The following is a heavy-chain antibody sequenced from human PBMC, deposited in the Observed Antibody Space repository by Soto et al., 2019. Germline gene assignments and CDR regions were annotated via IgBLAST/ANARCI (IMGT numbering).Heavy chain of an antibody. J-gene: IGHJ6*02. CDR2: ISYDGTET. CDR3: ARGSEAYYYYGMDV. Sequence: PGGSLRLSCAASGFTFSSYLMHWVRQSPGKGLVWVSHISYDGTETTYADSVKGRFTISRDNPKSTLYLQMNSVRAEDTGVYYCARGSEAYYYYGMDVWGQGTTVTVSS. CDR1: GFTFSSYL. V-gene: IGHV3-74*03.